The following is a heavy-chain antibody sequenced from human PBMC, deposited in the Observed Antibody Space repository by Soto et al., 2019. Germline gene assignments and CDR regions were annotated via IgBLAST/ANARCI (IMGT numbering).Heavy chain of an antibody. V-gene: IGHV1-3*01. D-gene: IGHD3-10*01. J-gene: IGHJ4*02. Sequence: QVSLVQSGAEVKKPGASVKVSCKASGYTFTSYAMHWVRQAPGQRLEWMGWINAGNGNTKYSQKFQGRVTITRDTSASTAYMELSSLRSEDTAVYYCARDFSWFGELIASDYWGQGTLVTVSS. CDR3: ARDFSWFGELIASDY. CDR1: GYTFTSYA. CDR2: INAGNGNT.